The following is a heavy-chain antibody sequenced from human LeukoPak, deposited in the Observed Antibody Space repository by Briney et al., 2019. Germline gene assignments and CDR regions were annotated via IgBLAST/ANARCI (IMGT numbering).Heavy chain of an antibody. D-gene: IGHD5-12*01. CDR3: AQLSGYTYSGYGPTYYYYYYMDV. J-gene: IGHJ6*03. Sequence: SETLSLTCTVSSGSIRSSSYYWGWIRQPPGKGLEWIGSIYYSGSTYYNPSLKSRVTISVDTSKNQFSLKLSSVTAADTAVYYCAQLSGYTYSGYGPTYYYYYYMDVWGKGTTVTVSS. CDR1: SGSIRSSSYY. V-gene: IGHV4-39*01. CDR2: IYYSGST.